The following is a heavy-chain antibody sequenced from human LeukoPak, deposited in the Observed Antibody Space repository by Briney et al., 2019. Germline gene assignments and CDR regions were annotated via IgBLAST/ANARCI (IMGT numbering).Heavy chain of an antibody. D-gene: IGHD1-26*01. CDR1: GYTVTANY. CDR2: INPNDGGT. CDR3: ARHDGTYF. J-gene: IGHJ4*02. V-gene: IGHV1-2*02. Sequence: GPSVKLSCKASGYTVTANYMEWVRQAPGQGLEWMGWINPNDGGTKYAQKFQGRVTMTRDTSISTAYMELSRLTSDDTALYYWARHDGTYFWGQGTMVTVSS.